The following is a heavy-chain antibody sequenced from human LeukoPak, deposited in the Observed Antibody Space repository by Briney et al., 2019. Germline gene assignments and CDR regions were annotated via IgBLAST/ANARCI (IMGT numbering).Heavy chain of an antibody. V-gene: IGHV4-30-4*01. D-gene: IGHD3-3*01. Sequence: SETLSLTCTVSGGSISSGDYYWSWIRQPPGKGLEWIGYIYYSGSTYYNPSLKSRVTISVDTSKNQFSLKLSSVTAADTAVYYCAREFGAANYDYWGQGTLVTVSS. J-gene: IGHJ4*02. CDR2: IYYSGST. CDR3: AREFGAANYDY. CDR1: GGSISSGDYY.